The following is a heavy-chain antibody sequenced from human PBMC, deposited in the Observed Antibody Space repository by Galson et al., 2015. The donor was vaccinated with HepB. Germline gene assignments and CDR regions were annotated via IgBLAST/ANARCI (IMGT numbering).Heavy chain of an antibody. CDR1: GASFNGYY. Sequence: ETLSLTCAVYGASFNGYYWTWIRQPPGKGLEWIGEVNHSGNTNYNPSLKSRITISVDTSKNHFSLKLTSVTAADTAVYYCARKYIWGNYRATDYWGQGTLVTVSS. CDR3: ARKYIWGNYRATDY. CDR2: VNHSGNT. D-gene: IGHD3-16*02. V-gene: IGHV4-34*01. J-gene: IGHJ4*02.